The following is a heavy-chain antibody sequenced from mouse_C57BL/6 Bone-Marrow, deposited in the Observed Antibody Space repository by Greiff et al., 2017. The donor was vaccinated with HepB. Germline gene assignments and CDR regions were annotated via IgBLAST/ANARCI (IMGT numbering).Heavy chain of an antibody. CDR1: GYTFTSYW. CDR3: ARDSSGYVCYAMDY. Sequence: VQLQQPGAELVKPGASVKLSCKASGYTFTSYWMQWVKQRPGQGLEWIGEIDPSDSYTNYNQKFKGKATLTVDTSSSTAYMQLSSLTSEDSAVYYCARDSSGYVCYAMDYWGQGTSVTVSS. D-gene: IGHD3-2*02. J-gene: IGHJ4*01. CDR2: IDPSDSYT. V-gene: IGHV1-50*01.